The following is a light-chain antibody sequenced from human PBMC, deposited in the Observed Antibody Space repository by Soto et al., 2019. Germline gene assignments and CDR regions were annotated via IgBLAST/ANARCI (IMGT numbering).Light chain of an antibody. Sequence: IVMTQSPATLSGSPGARASLSCGASQSLSRSNLAWYQQKPGQAPRLLIYGASTRATGIPARFSGSGSGTEFTLTISSLQSEDFAVYYCQQYNNWPITFGQGTRLEI. V-gene: IGKV3-15*01. J-gene: IGKJ5*01. CDR1: QSLSRSN. CDR2: GAS. CDR3: QQYNNWPIT.